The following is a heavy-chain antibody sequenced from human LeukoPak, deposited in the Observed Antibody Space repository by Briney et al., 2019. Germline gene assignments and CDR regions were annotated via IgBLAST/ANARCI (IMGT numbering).Heavy chain of an antibody. J-gene: IGHJ4*02. Sequence: ASVTVSCKASGYTFTSYGISWVRQAPGQGLEWMGWISAYNGNTNYAQKFQGRVSMTADTSTSTAYMELRSLRSDDTAVYYCARSGRGTYYYFDLWGQGTLVTVSS. CDR2: ISAYNGNT. V-gene: IGHV1-18*01. CDR3: ARSGRGTYYYFDL. D-gene: IGHD1-26*01. CDR1: GYTFTSYG.